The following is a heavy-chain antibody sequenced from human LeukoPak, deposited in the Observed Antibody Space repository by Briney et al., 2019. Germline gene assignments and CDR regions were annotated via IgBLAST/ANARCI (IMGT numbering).Heavy chain of an antibody. V-gene: IGHV3-30*03. Sequence: GGSLRLSRAASGFTFSSYGMHWVRQAPGKGLEWVAVISYDGSSKYYIDSVKGRFTISRDNSKNTLYLQMNSLRAEDTAVYYCARGENSKTYPVSGYWGQGTLVTVSS. D-gene: IGHD2/OR15-2a*01. CDR2: ISYDGSSK. CDR3: ARGENSKTYPVSGY. CDR1: GFTFSSYG. J-gene: IGHJ4*02.